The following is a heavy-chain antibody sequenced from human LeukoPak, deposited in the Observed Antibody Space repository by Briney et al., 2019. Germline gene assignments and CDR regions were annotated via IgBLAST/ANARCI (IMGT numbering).Heavy chain of an antibody. CDR2: INPNSGGT. CDR1: GYTFTGYY. J-gene: IGHJ6*03. Sequence: ASVKVSCKASGYTFTGYYMHWVRQAPGQGLEWMGWINPNSGGTNYAQKFQGRVTMTRDTSISTAYMELSRLRSDDTAVYYCARATGRVRDYVWGSYRSYYMDVWGKGTTVTISS. D-gene: IGHD3-16*02. CDR3: ARATGRVRDYVWGSYRSYYMDV. V-gene: IGHV1-2*02.